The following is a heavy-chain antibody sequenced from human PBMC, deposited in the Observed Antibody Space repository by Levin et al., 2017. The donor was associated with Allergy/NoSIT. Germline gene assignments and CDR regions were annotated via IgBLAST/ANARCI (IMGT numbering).Heavy chain of an antibody. D-gene: IGHD3-10*01. CDR1: GDTFTKYA. Sequence: PGESLKISCKTSGDTFTKYAVHWVRQAPGQRLEWMGWINVGNDDTGSSQKFQGRITTTRDTSATTVYMELSSLTSEDTAVYYCARKTPGSNNPFDPWGQGTLVTVSS. V-gene: IGHV1-3*01. J-gene: IGHJ5*02. CDR3: ARKTPGSNNPFDP. CDR2: INVGNDDT.